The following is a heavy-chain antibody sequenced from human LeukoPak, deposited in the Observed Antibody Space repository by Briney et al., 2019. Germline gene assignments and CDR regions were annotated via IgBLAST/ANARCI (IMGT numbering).Heavy chain of an antibody. CDR2: IYTSGST. CDR3: ARTPKRKVVVITTWKYYFDY. V-gene: IGHV4-61*02. Sequence: SQTLSLTCTVSGGSISSGSYSWSWIRQPAGKGLEWLGRIYTSGSTNYNSSLKSRGTISVETSKNQFSLKLSSVTAADTAVYYCARTPKRKVVVITTWKYYFDYWGQGTLVTVSS. CDR1: GGSISSGSYS. J-gene: IGHJ4*02. D-gene: IGHD3-22*01.